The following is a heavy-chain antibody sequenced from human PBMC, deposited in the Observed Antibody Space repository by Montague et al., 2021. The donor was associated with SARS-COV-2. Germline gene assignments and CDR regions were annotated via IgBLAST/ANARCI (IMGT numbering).Heavy chain of an antibody. D-gene: IGHD2-2*01. J-gene: IGHJ6*02. CDR3: TREGYQVLWSDYYYYGMDV. Sequence: TLSLTCTVSGGSISSGSYYWSWIRQPAGKELEWIGRISISGSTNYNPSLKSRVTISVDTPKNQFSLKLSSVTAADTAVYYCTREGYQVLWSDYYYYGMDVWGQGTTVTVSS. CDR1: GGSISSGSYY. CDR2: ISISGST. V-gene: IGHV4-61*02.